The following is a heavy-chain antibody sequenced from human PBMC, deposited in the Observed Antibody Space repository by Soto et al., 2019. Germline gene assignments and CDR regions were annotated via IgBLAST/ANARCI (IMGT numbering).Heavy chain of an antibody. Sequence: QVQLQQWGAGLLKPSETLSLTCAVYGGSFSGYYWSWIRQPPGKGLEWIGEINHSGSTNYNPSLKSRVTISVDTSKNQFSLKLSSVTAADTAVYYCARVQVRDGHTSHIDYWGQGTLVTVSS. CDR1: GGSFSGYY. J-gene: IGHJ4*02. CDR2: INHSGST. D-gene: IGHD2-2*01. CDR3: ARVQVRDGHTSHIDY. V-gene: IGHV4-34*01.